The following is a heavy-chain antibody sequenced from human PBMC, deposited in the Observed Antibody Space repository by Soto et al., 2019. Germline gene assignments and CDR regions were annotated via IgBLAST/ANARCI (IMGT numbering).Heavy chain of an antibody. V-gene: IGHV1-2*02. Sequence: SVKVSCKASGYTFTDYYIHWVRQAPGQGLEWMGWINPNSGATNYAQKFQGRVTMTRDTSISTAYMELSRLRSDDTAVYYCARDLVPAAISFYGMDVWGQGTTVTVSS. J-gene: IGHJ6*02. D-gene: IGHD2-2*01. CDR2: INPNSGAT. CDR1: GYTFTDYY. CDR3: ARDLVPAAISFYGMDV.